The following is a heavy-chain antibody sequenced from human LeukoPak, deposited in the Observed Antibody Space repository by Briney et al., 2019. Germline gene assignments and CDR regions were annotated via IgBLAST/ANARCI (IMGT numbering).Heavy chain of an antibody. V-gene: IGHV4-61*02. CDR1: NVSISSGSHY. CDR2: IYAGGRS. J-gene: IGHJ4*02. Sequence: SETLSLTCTVSNVSISSGSHYWNWIRQPAGKGLEWIGRIYAGGRSNYPSLRSRVTISVDTSKNQFSLRLSSVTATDTGVYYCASDHSGWLGLGYWGQGTLVSVSS. CDR3: ASDHSGWLGLGY. D-gene: IGHD6-19*01.